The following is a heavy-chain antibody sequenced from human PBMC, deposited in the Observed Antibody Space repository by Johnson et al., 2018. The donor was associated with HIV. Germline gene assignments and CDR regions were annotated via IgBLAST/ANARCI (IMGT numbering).Heavy chain of an antibody. CDR1: GFSFGDYW. J-gene: IGHJ3*01. D-gene: IGHD2-8*02. CDR2: IKEDGSEK. CDR3: ARDRVLVAYASLDAFDL. Sequence: VQVLESGGGLVQPGGSLRLSCAASGFSFGDYWMTWVRQAPGKGLEWVANIKEDGSEKYYVDSVKGRFTVSRDNTRNSLCLQMDSLRAEDTAVYYCARDRVLVAYASLDAFDLWGQGTMVT. V-gene: IGHV3-7*05.